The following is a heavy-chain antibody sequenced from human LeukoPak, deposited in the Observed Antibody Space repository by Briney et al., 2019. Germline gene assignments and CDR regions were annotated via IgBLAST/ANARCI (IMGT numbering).Heavy chain of an antibody. D-gene: IGHD3-10*01. Sequence: PGGSLRLSCAASGFTVSSNYMSWVRQAPGKGLEWVAVISYDGSNKYYADSVKGRFTISRDNSKNTLYLQMNSLRAEDTAVYYCAREGGPTYYYGSGSYYSGPYYYYYMDVWGKGTTVTVSS. V-gene: IGHV3-30*03. CDR3: AREGGPTYYYGSGSYYSGPYYYYYMDV. CDR2: ISYDGSNK. CDR1: GFTVSSNY. J-gene: IGHJ6*03.